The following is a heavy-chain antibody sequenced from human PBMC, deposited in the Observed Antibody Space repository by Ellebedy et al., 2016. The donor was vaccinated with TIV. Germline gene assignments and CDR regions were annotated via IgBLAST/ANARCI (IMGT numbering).Heavy chain of an antibody. CDR3: AKVDQGELPGDY. Sequence: GESLKISXAASGFTFSSYGMHWVRQAPGKGLEWVAVISYDGSNKYYADSVKGRFTISRDNSKNTLYLQMNSLRAEDTAVYYCAKVDQGELPGDYWGQGTLVTVSS. D-gene: IGHD1-26*01. CDR1: GFTFSSYG. CDR2: ISYDGSNK. V-gene: IGHV3-30*18. J-gene: IGHJ4*02.